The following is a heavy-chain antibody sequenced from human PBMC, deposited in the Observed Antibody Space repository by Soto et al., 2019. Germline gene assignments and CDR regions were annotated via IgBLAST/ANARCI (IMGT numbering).Heavy chain of an antibody. J-gene: IGHJ4*02. CDR3: ARAPNVLPGGYFDY. CDR1: GGSISSGGYS. V-gene: IGHV4-30-2*01. D-gene: IGHD2-15*01. CDR2: IYHSGRT. Sequence: QLQLQESGSGLVKPSQTLSLTCAVSGGSISSGGYSWSWIRQPPGKGLEWIGDIYHSGRTYYNPSRKSRVTISVDRANNQCSLKLRSVTAADTAVYCCARAPNVLPGGYFDYWGQGTLVAVSS.